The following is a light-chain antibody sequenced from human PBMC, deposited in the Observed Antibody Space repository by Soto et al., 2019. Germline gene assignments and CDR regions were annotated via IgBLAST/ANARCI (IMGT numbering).Light chain of an antibody. CDR3: MIWHSSAVV. CDR2: YKSDSDK. J-gene: IGLJ2*01. V-gene: IGLV5-45*02. Sequence: QSVLTQPSSLSASPGASASLTCTLRSGINVGTYRIYWYQQKPGSPPQYLLRYKSDSDKQQGSGVPSRFSGSKDASAYAGILLISGLQSEDEADYYCMIWHSSAVVFGGGTKLTVL. CDR1: SGINVGTYR.